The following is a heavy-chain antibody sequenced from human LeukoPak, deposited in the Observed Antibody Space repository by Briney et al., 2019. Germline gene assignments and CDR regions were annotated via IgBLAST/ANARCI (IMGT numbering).Heavy chain of an antibody. CDR1: GFTFSSYS. V-gene: IGHV3-48*01. D-gene: IGHD6-6*01. J-gene: IGHJ6*03. CDR2: ISSSSSTI. Sequence: GGSLRLSCAASGFTFSSYSMNWVRQAPGKGLEGVSYISSSSSTIYYADSVKGRFTISRDNAKNSLYLQMNSLRAEDTAVYYCARDLDPYSSSSPPYYYYMDVWGKGTTVTVSS. CDR3: ARDLDPYSSSSPPYYYYMDV.